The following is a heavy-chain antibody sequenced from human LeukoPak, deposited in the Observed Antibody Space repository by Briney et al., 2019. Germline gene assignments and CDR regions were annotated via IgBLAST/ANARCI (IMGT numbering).Heavy chain of an antibody. CDR2: IKHSGSH. V-gene: IGHV4-34*01. CDR1: GGSFSGFY. Sequence: PSETLSLTCAVYGGSFSGFYWSWIRPPPRKGLEWNGEIKHSGSHNYHTSLKSRITISVNTSKNQFSLKLSSRNAAHTALYYWARWGRISFFGVVIKTYNWFDSWGQGTLVTVSS. D-gene: IGHD3-3*01. J-gene: IGHJ5*01. CDR3: ARWGRISFFGVVIKTYNWFDS.